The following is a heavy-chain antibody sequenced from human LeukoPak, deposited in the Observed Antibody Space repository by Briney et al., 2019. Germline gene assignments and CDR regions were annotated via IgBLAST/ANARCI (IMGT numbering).Heavy chain of an antibody. D-gene: IGHD3-10*01. CDR1: GFTVSSNY. V-gene: IGHV3-66*01. J-gene: IGHJ6*03. CDR3: ARDSPPPLWFGNYMDV. CDR2: IYSGGST. Sequence: PGGSLRLSCAASGFTVSSNYMSWVRQAPGKGLEWVSVIYSGGSTYYADSVKGRFTISRDNAKNSLYLQMNSLRAEDTAVYYCARDSPPPLWFGNYMDVWGKGTTVTVSS.